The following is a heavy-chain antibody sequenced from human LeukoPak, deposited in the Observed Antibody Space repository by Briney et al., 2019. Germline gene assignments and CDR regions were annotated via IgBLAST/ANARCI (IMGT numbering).Heavy chain of an antibody. CDR1: GGSISSGGYY. CDR2: IYYSGST. Sequence: SQTLSLTCTVSGGSISSGGYYWSWIRQHPGKGLEWIGYIYYSGSTYYNPSLKSRVTISVDTSKNQFSLKLSSVTAADTAVYYCARHGMTAARNWFDPWGQGTLVTVSS. CDR3: ARHGMTAARNWFDP. V-gene: IGHV4-31*03. J-gene: IGHJ5*02. D-gene: IGHD6-13*01.